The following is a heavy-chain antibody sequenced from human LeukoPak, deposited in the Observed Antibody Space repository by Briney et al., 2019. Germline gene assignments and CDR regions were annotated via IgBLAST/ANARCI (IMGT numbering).Heavy chain of an antibody. Sequence: GGSLRLSCAASGFTFGSYTMNWVRQPPGKGLEWVSSISSSSSHINYADSVKGRFTISRDNAKNSLYLQMNSLRAEDTAVYYCARISDCSGGSCYSRDYWGQGTLVTVSS. CDR3: ARISDCSGGSCYSRDY. CDR2: ISSSSSHI. D-gene: IGHD2-15*01. J-gene: IGHJ4*02. CDR1: GFTFGSYT. V-gene: IGHV3-21*01.